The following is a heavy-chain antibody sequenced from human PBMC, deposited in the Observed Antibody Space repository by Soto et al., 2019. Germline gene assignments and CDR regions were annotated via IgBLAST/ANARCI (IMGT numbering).Heavy chain of an antibody. CDR1: GGTFSSYI. J-gene: IGHJ4*02. CDR3: GQSGGGSGYVAY. D-gene: IGHD5-12*01. Sequence: QVQLVQSGAEVKKPGSSVKVSCKASGGTFSSYIISWVRQAPGQGLEWMGRIIPILGIANYAQKFQGRVTITADKSTSTAYMELSSLRSEDTAVYYCGQSGGGSGYVAYWGQGTLVTVSS. V-gene: IGHV1-69*02. CDR2: IIPILGIA.